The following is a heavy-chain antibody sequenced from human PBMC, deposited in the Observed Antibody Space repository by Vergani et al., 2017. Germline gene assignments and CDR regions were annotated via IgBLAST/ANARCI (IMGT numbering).Heavy chain of an antibody. V-gene: IGHV3-15*01. Sequence: VQLVESGGGVVQPGRSLRLSCAASGFTFSSYGMHWVRQAPGKGLEWVGRIKSKTDGGTTDYAAPVKGRFTISRDDSKNTLYLQMNRLRAEDTAVYYCASRKITMVRGGAFDIWGQGTMVTVSS. J-gene: IGHJ3*02. D-gene: IGHD3-10*01. CDR1: GFTFSSYG. CDR3: ASRKITMVRGGAFDI. CDR2: IKSKTDGGTT.